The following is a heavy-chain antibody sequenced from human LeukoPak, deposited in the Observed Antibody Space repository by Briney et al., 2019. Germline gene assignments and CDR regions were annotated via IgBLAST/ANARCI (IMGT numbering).Heavy chain of an antibody. Sequence: TAGGSLRLSCAASGFTFSDYYMSWIRQAPGKGLEWVSYISSSGSTIYYADSVKGRFTISRDNAKNSLYLQMNSLRAEDTAVYYCASDTAAYCGGDCYSGMDVWGQGTTVTVSS. J-gene: IGHJ6*02. CDR2: ISSSGSTI. D-gene: IGHD2-21*02. CDR1: GFTFSDYY. V-gene: IGHV3-11*01. CDR3: ASDTAAYCGGDCYSGMDV.